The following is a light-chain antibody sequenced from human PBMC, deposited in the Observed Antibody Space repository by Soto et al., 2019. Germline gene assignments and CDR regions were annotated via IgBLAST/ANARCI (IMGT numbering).Light chain of an antibody. Sequence: QSVLTQPLSASGTPGQTVTISCSGRSSNIGSNYVYWYQQLPGTAPRLLMYRADQRPSGVPDRFSGSKSGTSASLAISGLRSEDEADYYCAAWDDIVSGLVFGGGTKVTVL. J-gene: IGLJ2*01. V-gene: IGLV1-47*01. CDR2: RAD. CDR1: SSNIGSNY. CDR3: AAWDDIVSGLV.